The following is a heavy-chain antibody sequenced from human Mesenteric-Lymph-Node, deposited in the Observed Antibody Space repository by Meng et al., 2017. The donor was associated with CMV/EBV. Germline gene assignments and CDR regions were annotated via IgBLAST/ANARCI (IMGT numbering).Heavy chain of an antibody. Sequence: GESLKISCAGSGFTFRSYWMTWVRQAPGMGLEWVANIKQDGSEIHYVDSVKGRFTISRDNAKNSLYLQMNSLIVEDTAVYYCASQGKYYYDSSNYHDAFDIWGQGTMVTVSS. CDR1: GFTFRSYW. CDR2: IKQDGSEI. CDR3: ASQGKYYYDSSNYHDAFDI. D-gene: IGHD3-22*01. V-gene: IGHV3-7*01. J-gene: IGHJ3*02.